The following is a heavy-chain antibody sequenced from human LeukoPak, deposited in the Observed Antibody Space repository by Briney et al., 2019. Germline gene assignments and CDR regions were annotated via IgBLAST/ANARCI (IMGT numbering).Heavy chain of an antibody. CDR3: ARVDRYYYDSSGYYY. CDR1: GFTFSSYW. Sequence: PGGSLRLSCAASGFTFSSYWMSWVRQAPGKGLEWVANIKQDGSEKYYVDSVKGRFTISRDNAKNSLYLQMNSLRAEDTAVYYCARVDRYYYDSSGYYYWGQGTLVTVSS. V-gene: IGHV3-7*01. D-gene: IGHD3-22*01. J-gene: IGHJ4*02. CDR2: IKQDGSEK.